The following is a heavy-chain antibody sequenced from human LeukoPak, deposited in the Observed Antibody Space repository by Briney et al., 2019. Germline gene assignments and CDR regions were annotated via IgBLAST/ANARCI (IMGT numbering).Heavy chain of an antibody. J-gene: IGHJ6*03. V-gene: IGHV3-30*02. CDR3: AKDSAFYYIDV. D-gene: IGHD3-10*01. CDR2: IGYNGNNQ. CDR1: GFTFNNYG. Sequence: GGSLRLSCVASGFTFNNYGMHWVRQAPGKGLERVAFIGYNGNNQYYADSVKGRFTISRDNSKNTLYLQMNSLKGDDTAVYYCAKDSAFYYIDVWGKGTTVIISS.